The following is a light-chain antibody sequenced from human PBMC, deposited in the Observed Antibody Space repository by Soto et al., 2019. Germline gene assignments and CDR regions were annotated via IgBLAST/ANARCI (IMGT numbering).Light chain of an antibody. CDR2: DVS. V-gene: IGLV2-14*01. J-gene: IGLJ1*01. CDR3: SSYTSSSILYV. Sequence: QSALTQPASVSGSPGQSITISCTGTSSDVGGYNYDSWYQQHPGKAPKLMIYDVSNRPSGVSNRFSGSKSGNTASLTISGLQAEDEADYYCSSYTSSSILYVFGTGTKLTVL. CDR1: SSDVGGYNY.